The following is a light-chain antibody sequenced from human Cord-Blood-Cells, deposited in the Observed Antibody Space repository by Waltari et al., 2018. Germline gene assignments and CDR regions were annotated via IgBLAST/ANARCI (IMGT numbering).Light chain of an antibody. CDR2: AAS. J-gene: IGKJ2*03. CDR3: QQSYSTPYS. V-gene: IGKV1-39*01. CDR1: QSISSH. Sequence: QMTQSPFSLSASVGDRGTITCRASQSISSHLNWYQQKPGKAPKLLIYAASSLQSGVPSRFSGSGSCTDFTLTISSLQPEDFSTYYCQQSYSTPYSFGQGTKLEIK.